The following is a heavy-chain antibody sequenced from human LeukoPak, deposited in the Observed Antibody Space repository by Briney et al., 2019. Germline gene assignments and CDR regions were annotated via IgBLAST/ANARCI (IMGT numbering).Heavy chain of an antibody. CDR3: AREPAGVDYYDSSGYGVYYYYYYYMDV. CDR2: INPSGGST. V-gene: IGHV1-46*01. D-gene: IGHD3-22*01. CDR1: GYTFTSCY. J-gene: IGHJ6*03. Sequence: GASVKVSCKASGYTFTSCYMHWVRQAPGQGLEWMGIINPSGGSTSYAQKFQGRVTMTRDMSTSTVYMELSSLRSEDTAVYYCAREPAGVDYYDSSGYGVYYYYYYYMDVWGKGTTVTISS.